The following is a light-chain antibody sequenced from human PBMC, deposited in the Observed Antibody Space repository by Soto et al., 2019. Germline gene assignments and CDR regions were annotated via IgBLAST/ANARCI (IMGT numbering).Light chain of an antibody. Sequence: QSALTQPRSVSGSPGQSVTISCTGASSDIGGYNYVSWYQQNPGKAPKLMIYDVSYRPSGVPYRFSGSKSGNTASLTISGLLAEDEADYYCCSYAGSYVYVFGTGTQLTVL. V-gene: IGLV2-11*01. CDR1: SSDIGGYNY. CDR3: CSYAGSYVYV. CDR2: DVS. J-gene: IGLJ1*01.